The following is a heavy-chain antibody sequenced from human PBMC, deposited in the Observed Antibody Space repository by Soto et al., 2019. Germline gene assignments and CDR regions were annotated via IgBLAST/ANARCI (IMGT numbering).Heavy chain of an antibody. CDR2: IIPIFGTA. CDR1: GGTFNSYA. J-gene: IGHJ4*02. CDR3: ASNVCSYGDYYFDY. Sequence: QVQLVQSGAEVKKPGSSVKVSCKASGGTFNSYAISWVRQAPGQRLEWMGGIIPIFGTANYAQKFQGRVTITADEYTSTAYMELTSLRSEDTAVYYCASNVCSYGDYYFDYWGQGTLVTVSS. D-gene: IGHD5-18*01. V-gene: IGHV1-69*01.